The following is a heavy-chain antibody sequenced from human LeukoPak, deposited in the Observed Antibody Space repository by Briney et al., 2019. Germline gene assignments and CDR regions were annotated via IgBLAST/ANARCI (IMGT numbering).Heavy chain of an antibody. J-gene: IGHJ4*02. CDR1: GFTFSTYW. V-gene: IGHV3-53*01. CDR2: LYSGGTT. CDR3: ARDPFDYYGPYYIDY. Sequence: GGSVRLSCGASGFTFSTYWMHWVRQAPGKGLEWVSVLYSGGTTYYADSVKGRFTISRDNSKSTLYLQMNSLRAEDTAVYYCARDPFDYYGPYYIDYWGQGTLVTVSS. D-gene: IGHD1-26*01.